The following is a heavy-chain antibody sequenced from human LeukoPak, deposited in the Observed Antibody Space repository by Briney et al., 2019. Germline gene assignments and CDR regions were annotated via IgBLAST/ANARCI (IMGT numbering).Heavy chain of an antibody. CDR3: ARDFGSAAAIYEY. Sequence: PGASLSPSRATAGFTVTMDWMTSVSQAPGKGLEWVANINQNGVEMYYVESVKGRFTISRDSGRNSLFLQMNSLRAEDTAVYYCARDFGSAAAIYEYWGQGTLVTVSS. CDR2: INQNGVEM. V-gene: IGHV3-7*01. CDR1: GFTVTMDW. J-gene: IGHJ4*02. D-gene: IGHD6-13*01.